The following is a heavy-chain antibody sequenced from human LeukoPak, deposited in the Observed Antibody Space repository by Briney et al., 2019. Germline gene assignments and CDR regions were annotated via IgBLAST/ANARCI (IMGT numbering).Heavy chain of an antibody. Sequence: PGGSLRLSCAASGFTFSSYGMHWVRQAPGKGLEWVAVISYDGSNKYYADSVKGRFTISRDNSKNTLYLQMNSLRAEDTAVYYCARDNPTTVHGYWGQGTLVTVSS. D-gene: IGHD3-10*01. CDR1: GFTFSSYG. CDR3: ARDNPTTVHGY. V-gene: IGHV3-30*03. CDR2: ISYDGSNK. J-gene: IGHJ4*02.